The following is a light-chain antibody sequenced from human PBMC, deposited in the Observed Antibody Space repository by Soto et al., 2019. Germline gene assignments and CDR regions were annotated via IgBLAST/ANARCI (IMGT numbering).Light chain of an antibody. V-gene: IGKV1-12*01. Sequence: DIQMTQSPSTMAGSVGDRVTISCRASQSISSWLAGYQQKPGKAPKLLIYAASSLQGGVPSRFSGSGSGTEFTLTISSLQPEDFATYYCQQASSFPPTFGQGTRVEIK. CDR2: AAS. J-gene: IGKJ5*01. CDR1: QSISSW. CDR3: QQASSFPPT.